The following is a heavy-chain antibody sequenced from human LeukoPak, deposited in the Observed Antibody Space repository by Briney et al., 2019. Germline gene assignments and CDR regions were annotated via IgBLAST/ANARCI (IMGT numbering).Heavy chain of an antibody. CDR3: ARALGADYPLDY. CDR1: GFTFSSYA. CDR2: ISYDGSNK. V-gene: IGHV3-30-3*01. Sequence: GGSLRLSCAASGFTFSSYAMHWVRQAPGKGLEWVAVISYDGSNKYYADSVKGRFTISRDNSKNTLYLQMNSLRAEDTAVYYCARALGADYPLDYWGQGTPVTVSS. D-gene: IGHD4-11*01. J-gene: IGHJ4*02.